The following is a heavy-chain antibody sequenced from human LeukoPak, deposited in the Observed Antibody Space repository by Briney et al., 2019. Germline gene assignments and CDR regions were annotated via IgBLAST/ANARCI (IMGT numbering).Heavy chain of an antibody. Sequence: SETLSLTCTVSGGSISSGGYYWSWIRQPPGKGLEWIGYIYHSGSTYYNPSLKSRVTISVDRSKNQFSLKLSSVTAADTAVYYCARVVRGLIIAVYWGQGTLVTVSS. J-gene: IGHJ4*02. CDR3: ARVVRGLIIAVY. V-gene: IGHV4-30-2*01. CDR1: GGSISSGGYY. CDR2: IYHSGST. D-gene: IGHD3-10*01.